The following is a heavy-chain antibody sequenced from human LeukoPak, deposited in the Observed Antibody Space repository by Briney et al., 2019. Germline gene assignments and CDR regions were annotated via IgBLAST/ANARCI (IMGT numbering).Heavy chain of an antibody. D-gene: IGHD2-2*01. CDR1: GGTFSSYT. V-gene: IGHV1-69*02. J-gene: IGHJ4*02. Sequence: GSSVKVSCKASGGTFSSYTISWVRQAPGHGLDWMRRIIPILGIPNYAQKFQGRVTITADKSTSTAYMELSSLRSEDTAVFFQAEDGIRDCSSTSCPLDYWGQGTLVTVSS. CDR3: AEDGIRDCSSTSCPLDY. CDR2: IIPILGIP.